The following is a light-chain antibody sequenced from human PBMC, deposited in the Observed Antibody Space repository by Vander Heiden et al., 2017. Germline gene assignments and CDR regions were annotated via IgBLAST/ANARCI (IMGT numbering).Light chain of an antibody. J-gene: IGKJ5*01. CDR1: QSVSSN. V-gene: IGKV3-15*01. Sequence: EIVMTQSTATLSVSPGERATLSCRASQSVSSNVAWYQKKPGQAPRLLIYGASTRATGSPARFSGSASGTEFTLTISSLQSEDCAVYSCQQYNNWPLTFGQGTRLEIK. CDR2: GAS. CDR3: QQYNNWPLT.